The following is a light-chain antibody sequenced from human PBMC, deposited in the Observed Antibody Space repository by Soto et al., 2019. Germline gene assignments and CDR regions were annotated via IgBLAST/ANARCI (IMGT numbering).Light chain of an antibody. J-gene: IGLJ1*01. CDR3: CSFAGGYIYV. CDR2: DVN. Sequence: QSALTQPPSVSGSPGQSVTISCTGSSSNIGAGYDVHWYQQHPGKAPKLMIYDVNKRPSGVPDRFSGSKSANTASLTISGLHADDEADYYCCSFAGGYIYVFGTGTKVTVL. V-gene: IGLV2-11*02. CDR1: SSNIGAGYD.